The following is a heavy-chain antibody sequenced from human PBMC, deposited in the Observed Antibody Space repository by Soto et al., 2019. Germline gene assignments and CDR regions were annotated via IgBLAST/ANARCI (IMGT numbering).Heavy chain of an antibody. CDR1: GFTFSSYA. CDR2: ISGSGGST. D-gene: IGHD5-12*01. V-gene: IGHV3-23*01. CDR3: AKIKWLPYYYMDV. J-gene: IGHJ6*03. Sequence: GGSLRLSCAASGFTFSSYAMSWVRQAPGKGLEWVSAISGSGGSTYYADSVKGRLTISRDNSKNTLYLQMNSLRAEDTAVYYCAKIKWLPYYYMDVWGKGTTVTVSS.